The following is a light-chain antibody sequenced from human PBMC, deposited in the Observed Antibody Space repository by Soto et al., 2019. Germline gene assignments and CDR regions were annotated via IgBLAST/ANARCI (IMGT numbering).Light chain of an antibody. Sequence: DIQMTQSPSSLSASVGDRVTITCRPSQSISIYLNWYQQKPGKAPELLIYAASSLQSGVPSRFSGSGSGTVFTLTISSLQPEDFATYYWQQSYSIPWTFGQGTKVEIK. V-gene: IGKV1-39*01. CDR3: QQSYSIPWT. CDR2: AAS. J-gene: IGKJ1*01. CDR1: QSISIY.